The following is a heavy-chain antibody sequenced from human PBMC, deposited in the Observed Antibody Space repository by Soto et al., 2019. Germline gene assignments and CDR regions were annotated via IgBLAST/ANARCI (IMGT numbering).Heavy chain of an antibody. D-gene: IGHD3-10*01. J-gene: IGHJ4*02. CDR3: ARPMNYNDYLDY. CDR2: INGINGNT. CDR1: GYTFTSYS. V-gene: IGHV1-3*05. Sequence: QVQLVQSGAEEKKPGASVKVSCKASGYTFTSYSMHWVRQAPGQRLEWMGWINGINGNTRYSQSFQGRVTITRDTSASTDYMELGSLRSEDTAVYYCARPMNYNDYLDYWGQGTLVTVSS.